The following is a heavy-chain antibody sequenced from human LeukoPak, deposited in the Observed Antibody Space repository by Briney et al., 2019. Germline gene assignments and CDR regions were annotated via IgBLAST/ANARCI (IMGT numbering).Heavy chain of an antibody. CDR3: ARNSGDF. CDR1: GGSISSSSYY. V-gene: IGHV4-61*02. D-gene: IGHD4-23*01. J-gene: IGHJ4*02. Sequence: PSETLSLTCTVSGGSISSSSYYWSWIRQPAGKGLEWIGRIYTSGSTIYNSSLKSRVTMSLDTSKNQFSLKLTSVTAADTAVYYCARNSGDFWGQGTLVTVSS. CDR2: IYTSGST.